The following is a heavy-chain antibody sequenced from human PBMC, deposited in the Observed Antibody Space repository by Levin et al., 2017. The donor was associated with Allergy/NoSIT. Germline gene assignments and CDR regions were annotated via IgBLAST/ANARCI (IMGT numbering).Heavy chain of an antibody. CDR3: GRRRRYSAIDY. CDR1: GFSLTTNEEG. J-gene: IGHJ4*02. V-gene: IGHV2-5*02. Sequence: SGPTLVKPTQTLTLTCTFSGFSLTTNEEGVAWVRQPPGKALEWLALIYWDDDKRYSPSLKSRLTIAKDTSKNHVVLTMTDMDPVDTATYYCGRRRRYSAIDYWGPGTLVTVSS. D-gene: IGHD5-18*01. CDR2: IYWDDDK.